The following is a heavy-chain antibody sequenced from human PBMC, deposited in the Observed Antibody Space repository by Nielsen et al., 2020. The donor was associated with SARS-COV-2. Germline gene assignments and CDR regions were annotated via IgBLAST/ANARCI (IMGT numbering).Heavy chain of an antibody. V-gene: IGHV7-4-1*02. CDR1: GYSFNMYT. J-gene: IGHJ4*02. CDR3: ARKTCGSTSCPFGY. Sequence: ASVKVSCKASGYSFNMYTMNWVRQVPGQGLEWMGWINTKTGDPTYAQGFSGQFVFSVDTSVTTAYLQISSLEAEDTAVYYCARKTCGSTSCPFGYWGQGTLVTVSS. D-gene: IGHD2-2*01. CDR2: INTKTGDP.